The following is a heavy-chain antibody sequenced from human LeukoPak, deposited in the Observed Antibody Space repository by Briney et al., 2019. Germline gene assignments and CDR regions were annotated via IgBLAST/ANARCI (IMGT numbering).Heavy chain of an antibody. CDR1: GGTFSSYA. Sequence: ASVKVSCKASGGTFSSYAISWVRQAPGQGLEWMGWMNPNSGNTGYAQKFQGRVTMTRNTSISTAYMELSSLRSEDTAVYYCARVRQDDFDYWGQGTLVTVSS. CDR2: MNPNSGNT. V-gene: IGHV1-8*02. D-gene: IGHD1-1*01. CDR3: ARVRQDDFDY. J-gene: IGHJ4*02.